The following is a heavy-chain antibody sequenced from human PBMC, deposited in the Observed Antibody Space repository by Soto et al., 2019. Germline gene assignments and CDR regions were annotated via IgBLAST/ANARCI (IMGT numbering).Heavy chain of an antibody. Sequence: QVQLVQSGAEVKKPGASVKVSCKTSGYTFTTYGISWVRQAPGQGFEGMGWISANNGNTNHAQKFRGRISMTTDTSTRTAYMEVRSLRSDDTAVYYCAREGRGYEEYWGQGTLVIVSS. CDR2: ISANNGNT. D-gene: IGHD5-12*01. CDR1: GYTFTTYG. J-gene: IGHJ4*02. CDR3: AREGRGYEEY. V-gene: IGHV1-18*01.